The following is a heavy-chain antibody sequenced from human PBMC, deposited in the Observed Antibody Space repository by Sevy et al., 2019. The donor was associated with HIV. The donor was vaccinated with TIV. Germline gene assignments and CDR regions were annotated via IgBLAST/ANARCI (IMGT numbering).Heavy chain of an antibody. D-gene: IGHD6-13*01. CDR2: IYSGGAT. CDR1: ELTVSSNY. J-gene: IGHJ4*02. Sequence: GGSLRLSCAVSELTVSSNYMSWVRQAPGKGLEWVSVIYSGGATYYADSVNGRFTISGDDSKNTLYLQMDSLRAEDTAVYYCARGGLDSNWFRSFDYWGRGTLVTVSS. V-gene: IGHV3-53*01. CDR3: ARGGLDSNWFRSFDY.